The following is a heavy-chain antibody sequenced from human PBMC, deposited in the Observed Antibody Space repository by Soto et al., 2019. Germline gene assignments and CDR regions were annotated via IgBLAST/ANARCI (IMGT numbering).Heavy chain of an antibody. CDR1: GGSFSAYY. J-gene: IGHJ6*02. CDR2: INHSGIT. Sequence: SETLSLTCSVYGGSFSAYYWSWNRQPPGKGLEWIVEINHSGITNYNPSLKSRVTISVDTSKNQFSMKLSSVTAADTAVYYCARGRIRVVQASTGDMDVWGQGTTVTVSS. CDR3: ARGRIRVVQASTGDMDV. V-gene: IGHV4-34*01. D-gene: IGHD2-2*01.